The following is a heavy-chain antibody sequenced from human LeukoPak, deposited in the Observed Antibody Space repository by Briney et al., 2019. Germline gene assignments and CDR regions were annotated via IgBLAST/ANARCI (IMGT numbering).Heavy chain of an antibody. D-gene: IGHD3-16*01. J-gene: IGHJ6*03. CDR3: ARGGGDYYYYMDV. Sequence: PSETLSLTCTVSGGSISGSSYCWGWIRQPPGKGLEWIGSHYYTGRIYDNPSLNSRVTISVDTSKNQFSLKLTSVTAADTAVYYCARGGGDYYYYMDVWGKGTTVTVS. CDR1: GGSISGSSYC. V-gene: IGHV4-39*07. CDR2: HYYTGRI.